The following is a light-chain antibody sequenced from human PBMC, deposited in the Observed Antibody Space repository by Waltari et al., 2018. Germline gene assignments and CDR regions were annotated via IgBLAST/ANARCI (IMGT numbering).Light chain of an antibody. J-gene: IGLJ1*01. V-gene: IGLV2-8*01. CDR3: SSYAGSSYV. CDR1: SSDVGNYNY. Sequence: QSALTQPPSASGSLGQSVTISCTGTSSDVGNYNYVSWYQQHPGRAPKLIIYDVNRRPSEVPDRFSGSKSGNTASLAVSGLQPEDEADYYCSSYAGSSYVFGTGTTVTVL. CDR2: DVN.